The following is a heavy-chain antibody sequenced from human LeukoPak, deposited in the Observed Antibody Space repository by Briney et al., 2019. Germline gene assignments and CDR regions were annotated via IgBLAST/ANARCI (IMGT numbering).Heavy chain of an antibody. V-gene: IGHV3-66*01. CDR3: ARDCSGGSCYYFDY. CDR2: IYSGGST. D-gene: IGHD2-15*01. Sequence: GGSLRLSCAASGFTVSSNYMSWVRQAPGKGLEWVSVIYSGGSTYYADSVKGRFTISRDNSKNTLYLQMNSLRAEDTAVYYCARDCSGGSCYYFDYWGQGTLVTVSS. CDR1: GFTVSSNY. J-gene: IGHJ4*02.